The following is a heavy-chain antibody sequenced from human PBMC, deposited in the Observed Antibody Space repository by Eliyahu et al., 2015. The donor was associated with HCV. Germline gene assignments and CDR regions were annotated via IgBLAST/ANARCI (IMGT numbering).Heavy chain of an antibody. CDR3: ARVVVITTLRKKYAFDI. CDR2: INHSGST. D-gene: IGHD3-22*01. Sequence: QVQLQQWGAGLLKPSETLSLTCAVYGGSFXGYYWSWIRQPPGKGLEWIGEINHSGSTNYNPSLKSRVTISVDTSKNQFSLKLSSVTAADTAVYYCARVVVITTLRKKYAFDIWGQGTMVTVSS. V-gene: IGHV4-34*01. CDR1: GGSFXGYY. J-gene: IGHJ3*02.